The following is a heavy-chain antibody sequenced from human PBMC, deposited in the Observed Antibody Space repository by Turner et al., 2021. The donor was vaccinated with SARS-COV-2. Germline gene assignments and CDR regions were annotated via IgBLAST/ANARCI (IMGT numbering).Heavy chain of an antibody. D-gene: IGHD3-10*02. CDR3: ASGTRYYSGRGWFDP. CDR2: IYYSGST. CDR1: GGSISSSSYY. Sequence: QLQLQESGPGLVKPSETLSLTCTVSGGSISSSSYYWGWIRQPPGKGLEWIGSIYYSGSTYYNPSLKSRVTISVDTSKNQFSLKLSSVTAADTAVYYCASGTRYYSGRGWFDPWGQGTLVTVSS. J-gene: IGHJ5*02. V-gene: IGHV4-39*01.